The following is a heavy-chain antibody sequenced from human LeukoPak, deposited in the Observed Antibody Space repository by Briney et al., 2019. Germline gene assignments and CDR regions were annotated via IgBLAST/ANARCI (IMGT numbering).Heavy chain of an antibody. CDR1: GFIFSNYA. V-gene: IGHV3-64*01. CDR2: ISSKGGST. D-gene: IGHD5-18*01. Sequence: GGSLRLSCAASGFIFSNYAMHWVRQAPGKGLEYVSAISSKGGSTYYANSVEGRFTISRDNSKNTLYLQMGSLRAEDMAVYYCARDPGRDSADWYFDLWGRSTLVTVSS. CDR3: ARDPGRDSADWYFDL. J-gene: IGHJ2*01.